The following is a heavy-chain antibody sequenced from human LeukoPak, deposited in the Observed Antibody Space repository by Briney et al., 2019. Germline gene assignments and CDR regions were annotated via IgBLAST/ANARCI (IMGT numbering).Heavy chain of an antibody. Sequence: PSETLSLTCAVYGGSLSGYDWSWIRQPPGKGLEWIGEINHSGSTNYNPSLKSRVTISEGTSKNQYSPMVYSVTDAAPYVYYCAGGGGYWGQGTLVTVSS. V-gene: IGHV4-34*01. CDR3: AGGGGY. J-gene: IGHJ4*02. D-gene: IGHD3-16*01. CDR2: INHSGST. CDR1: GGSLSGYD.